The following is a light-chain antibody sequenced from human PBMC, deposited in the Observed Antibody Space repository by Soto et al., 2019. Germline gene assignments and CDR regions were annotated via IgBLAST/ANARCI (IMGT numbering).Light chain of an antibody. V-gene: IGKV3-11*01. CDR3: QQYNSYRG. J-gene: IGKJ1*01. Sequence: EIVLTQSPSTLSLSPGERATLSCRASQSVSSYLAWYQQKPGQAPRLLMYEASNRATGIPARFSGGGSGTEFTLTISSLQPDDFATYYCQQYNSYRGFGQGTKVDIK. CDR1: QSVSSY. CDR2: EAS.